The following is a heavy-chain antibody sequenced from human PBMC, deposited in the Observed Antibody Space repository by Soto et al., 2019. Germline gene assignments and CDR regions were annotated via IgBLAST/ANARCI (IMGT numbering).Heavy chain of an antibody. D-gene: IGHD2-21*01. J-gene: IGHJ4*02. V-gene: IGHV3-30-3*02. CDR1: GFTFSSYT. CDR2: ISHDGNNK. Sequence: QVRLVESGGGVVQPGRSLRLSCAASGFTFSSYTVHWVRQAPGKGLEWVAVISHDGNNKYYADSVKGRFTISRDNSKNILSLQMNILRPEDTAVYYCAKNPGRPLWRFCDYWGQGTLVTVSS. CDR3: AKNPGRPLWRFCDY.